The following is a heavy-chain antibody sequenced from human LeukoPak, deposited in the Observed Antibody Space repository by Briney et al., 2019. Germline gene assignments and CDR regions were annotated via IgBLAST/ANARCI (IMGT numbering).Heavy chain of an antibody. D-gene: IGHD6-13*01. CDR3: ASMGSWYNYYYYGMDV. J-gene: IGHJ6*02. CDR2: MNPNSGNT. V-gene: IGHV1-8*01. CDR1: GYTFTSYD. Sequence: ASVKVSCKASGYTFTSYDINWVRQATGQGLEWMGWMNPNSGNTGYAQKFQGRVTMTRNTSISTAYMELSSLRSEDTAVYYCASMGSWYNYYYYGMDVWGQGTTVTVSS.